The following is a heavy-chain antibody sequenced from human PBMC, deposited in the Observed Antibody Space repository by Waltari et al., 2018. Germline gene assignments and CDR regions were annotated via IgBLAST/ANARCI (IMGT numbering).Heavy chain of an antibody. V-gene: IGHV1-2*02. CDR3: ARGDFRLSYYYMDV. D-gene: IGHD3-3*01. CDR1: GYTFPGYY. J-gene: IGHJ6*03. CDR2: ISPNSGDT. Sequence: QVQLVQSGAEVKKPGASVKGSGKASGYTFPGYYIHWVRQAPGQGLEWMGWISPNSGDTNYAQKFQGRVTMTRDTSTTTAYMELSRLTSDDTAVFYCARGDFRLSYYYMDVWGKGTTVTVSS.